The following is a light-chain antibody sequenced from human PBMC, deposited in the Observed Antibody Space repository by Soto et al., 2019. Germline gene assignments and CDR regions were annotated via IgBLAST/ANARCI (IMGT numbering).Light chain of an antibody. CDR2: GAS. CDR3: QQRSATWT. J-gene: IGKJ1*01. Sequence: EIALTQSPATLSLSPGERATLSCRTSQSVSSYLAWYQQKPGQDPRLLIYGASNRATGIPARFSGSGSETDFTLTISSLEPEDFAVYYCQQRSATWTFGQGTKVEIK. V-gene: IGKV3-11*01. CDR1: QSVSSY.